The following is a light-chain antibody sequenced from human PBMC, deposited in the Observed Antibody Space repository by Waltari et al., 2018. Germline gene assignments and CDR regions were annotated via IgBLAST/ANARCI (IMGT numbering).Light chain of an antibody. Sequence: EIVVTQSPATLSVSPGERATLSCRASQSVSSALAWYQQKPGQGPRLLIYGASTRATGIPARFSGSGSGTEFTLTISSLQSEDFAIYYCQQYNNWPRTFGQGTKVEIK. CDR2: GAS. J-gene: IGKJ1*01. V-gene: IGKV3-15*01. CDR1: QSVSSA. CDR3: QQYNNWPRT.